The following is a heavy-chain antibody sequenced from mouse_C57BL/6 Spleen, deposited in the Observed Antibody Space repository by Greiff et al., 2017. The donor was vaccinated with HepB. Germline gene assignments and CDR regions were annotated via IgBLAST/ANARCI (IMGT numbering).Heavy chain of an antibody. V-gene: IGHV1-52*01. CDR1: GYTFTSYW. Sequence: QVHVKQPGAELVRPGSSVKLSCKASGYTFTSYWMHWVKQRPIQGLEWIGNIDPSDSETHYNQKFKDKATLTVDKSSSTAYMQLSSLTSEDSAVYYCARDYNYYAMDYWGQGTSVTVSS. CDR2: IDPSDSET. D-gene: IGHD2-4*01. J-gene: IGHJ4*01. CDR3: ARDYNYYAMDY.